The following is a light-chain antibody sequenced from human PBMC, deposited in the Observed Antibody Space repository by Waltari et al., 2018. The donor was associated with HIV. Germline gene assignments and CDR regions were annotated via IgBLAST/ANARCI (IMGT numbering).Light chain of an antibody. CDR3: YSAADAIVV. J-gene: IGLJ2*01. V-gene: IGLV3-27*01. CDR2: KDR. Sequence: SYELTQPSSVSVSPGQTARITCSGAIVAKKYARWLQQKPGQAPVLLIYKDRERPSGIPERFSGSSSGTTVTLTISGAQLEDEADYYCYSAADAIVVFGGGTKLTVL. CDR1: IVAKKY.